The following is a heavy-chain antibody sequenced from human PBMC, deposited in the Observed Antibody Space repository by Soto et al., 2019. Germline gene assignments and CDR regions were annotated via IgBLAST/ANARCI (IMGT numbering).Heavy chain of an antibody. CDR3: AREPLSSTRTYYGMDV. D-gene: IGHD2-2*01. CDR2: ISYDGSNK. V-gene: IGHV3-30-3*01. CDR1: GFTFSSYA. Sequence: PGGSLRLSCAASGFTFSSYAMHWVRQAPGKGLEWVAVISYDGSNKYYADSMKGRFTISRDNSKNTLYLQMNSLRPEDTAVYYCAREPLSSTRTYYGMDVWGLGTTVTV. J-gene: IGHJ6*02.